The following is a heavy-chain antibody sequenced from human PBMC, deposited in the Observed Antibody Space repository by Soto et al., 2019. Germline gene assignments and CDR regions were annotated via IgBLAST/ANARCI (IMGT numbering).Heavy chain of an antibody. Sequence: GASVKVSCKASGYTFTGYYMHWVRQAPGQGLEWMGWINPNSGGTNYAQKFQGWVTMTRDTSISTAYMELSRLRSEDTAVYYCATQISGGSDYWGQGTLVTVSS. CDR1: GYTFTGYY. D-gene: IGHD2-15*01. CDR2: INPNSGGT. J-gene: IGHJ4*02. V-gene: IGHV1-2*04. CDR3: ATQISGGSDY.